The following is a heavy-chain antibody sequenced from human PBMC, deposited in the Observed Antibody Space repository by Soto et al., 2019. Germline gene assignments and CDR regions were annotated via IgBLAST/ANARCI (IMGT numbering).Heavy chain of an antibody. CDR3: ARHSQWLDY. D-gene: IGHD6-19*01. CDR1: GGSISSSSYY. CDR2: SYYSGST. Sequence: KPSETLSLTCTVSGGSISSSSYYWGWIRQPPGKGLEWIGSSYYSGSTYYNPSLQSRVTISVDTSKNQFSLKLSSVTAADTAVYYCARHSQWLDYWGQGALVTVSS. V-gene: IGHV4-39*01. J-gene: IGHJ4*02.